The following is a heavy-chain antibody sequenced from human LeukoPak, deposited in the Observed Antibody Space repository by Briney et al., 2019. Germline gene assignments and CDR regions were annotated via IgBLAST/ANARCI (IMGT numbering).Heavy chain of an antibody. Sequence: ASVKVSCKASGYTFSSHGISWVRQAPGQGLEWMGWISAFSGNTNYAQRLQGRVTMTTDTSTTTAYVELRSLRSDDTAVYYCARLFLDTALVYSDYWGQGTLVTVSS. V-gene: IGHV1-18*01. D-gene: IGHD5-18*01. CDR3: ARLFLDTALVYSDY. CDR1: GYTFSSHG. J-gene: IGHJ4*02. CDR2: ISAFSGNT.